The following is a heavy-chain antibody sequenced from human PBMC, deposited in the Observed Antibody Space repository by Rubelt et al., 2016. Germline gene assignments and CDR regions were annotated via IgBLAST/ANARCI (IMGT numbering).Heavy chain of an antibody. CDR2: IAWDDDK. CDR3: ARILLPDYYDSSGGMDV. J-gene: IGHJ6*02. CDR1: GFSLSTSGMC. D-gene: IGHD3-22*01. V-gene: IGHV2-70*15. Sequence: QVTLRESGPALVKPTRTLTLTCTFSGFSLSTSGMCVSWIRQPPGKALEWLARIAWDDDKYYSTSLKTRLTISKDTPKNQVVLTMTNMDPVDTATYYCARILLPDYYDSSGGMDVWGQGTTVTVSS.